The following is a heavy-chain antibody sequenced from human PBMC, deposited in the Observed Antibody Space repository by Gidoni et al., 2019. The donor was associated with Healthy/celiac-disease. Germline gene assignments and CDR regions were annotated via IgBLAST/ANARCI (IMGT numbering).Heavy chain of an antibody. J-gene: IGHJ4*02. V-gene: IGHV4-39*01. CDR3: ARGAMGESLFDY. CDR2: IYYSGST. CDR1: AASIRSSSYY. Sequence: QLQLQESGPGLVKPSQTLSLTCPVPAASIRSSSYYWGWIRQPPGKGLEWIGSIYYSGSTYYNPSLKSRFTISVDTSKNQFSLKLSSVTAADTSVYYCARGAMGESLFDYWCQGTLVTVSS. D-gene: IGHD5-18*01.